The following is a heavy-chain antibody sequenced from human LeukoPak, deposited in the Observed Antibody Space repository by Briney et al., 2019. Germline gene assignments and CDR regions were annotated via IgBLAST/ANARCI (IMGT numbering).Heavy chain of an antibody. CDR3: ARDHPNTAMVMWFDP. J-gene: IGHJ5*02. D-gene: IGHD5-18*01. V-gene: IGHV1-46*01. CDR1: GYTFTSYY. Sequence: ASVKVSCEASGYTFTSYYMHWVRQAPGQGLEWMGIINPSGGSTSYAQKFQGRVTMTRDTSTSTVYMELSSLRSEDTAVYYCARDHPNTAMVMWFDPWGQGTLVTVSS. CDR2: INPSGGST.